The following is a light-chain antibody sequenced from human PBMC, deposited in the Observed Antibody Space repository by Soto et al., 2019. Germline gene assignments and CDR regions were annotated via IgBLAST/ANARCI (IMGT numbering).Light chain of an antibody. CDR2: DFN. V-gene: IGLV2-11*01. CDR1: SSDVGDYNY. Sequence: QSALTQPPSASGSPGQSVTISCTGTSSDVGDYNYVSWYQQHPGKAPKLMIYDFNKRPSGVPDRFSGSKSGNTASLTISGLQAEDEADYYCCSYAGSYTWVFGGGTKLTVL. CDR3: CSYAGSYTWV. J-gene: IGLJ3*02.